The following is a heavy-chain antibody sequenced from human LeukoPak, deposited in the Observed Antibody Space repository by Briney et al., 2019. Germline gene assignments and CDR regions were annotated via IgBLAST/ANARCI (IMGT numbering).Heavy chain of an antibody. Sequence: PGGSLRLSYAASGFTFSNAWMNWVRQAPGKGLEWVGRIKSKTDGGTTDYAAPVKGRFTISRDDSKNTLYLQMNSLKTEDTAVYYCTTKRVGAPAFDYWGQRTLVTASS. V-gene: IGHV3-15*07. CDR3: TTKRVGAPAFDY. J-gene: IGHJ4*02. CDR2: IKSKTDGGTT. CDR1: GFTFSNAW. D-gene: IGHD1-26*01.